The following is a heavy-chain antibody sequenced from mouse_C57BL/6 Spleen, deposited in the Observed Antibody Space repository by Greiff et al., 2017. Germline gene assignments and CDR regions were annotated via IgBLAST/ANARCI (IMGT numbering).Heavy chain of an antibody. D-gene: IGHD2-3*01. Sequence: QVQLQQSGAELMKPGASVKLSCKATGYTFTGYWIEWVKQRPGHGLEWIGEILPGSGSTNYNEKFKGKATFTADTSSNTAYMQLSSLTTEDSAIYYCARRAIYDGYYERAWFAYWGQGTLVTVSA. CDR1: GYTFTGYW. CDR3: ARRAIYDGYYERAWFAY. J-gene: IGHJ3*01. CDR2: ILPGSGST. V-gene: IGHV1-9*01.